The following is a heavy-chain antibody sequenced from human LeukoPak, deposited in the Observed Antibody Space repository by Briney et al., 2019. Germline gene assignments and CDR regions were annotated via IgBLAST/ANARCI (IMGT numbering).Heavy chain of an antibody. V-gene: IGHV1-8*01. Sequence: GASVKVSCKASGYTFTSYDINWVRQATGQGLEWMGWMNPNSGNTGYAQKFQGRVTMTRNTSISTAYMELSSLRSEDTAVYYCARATRQYCSSTSCYYYFDYWGQGTLVTVYS. J-gene: IGHJ4*02. D-gene: IGHD2-2*01. CDR3: ARATRQYCSSTSCYYYFDY. CDR2: MNPNSGNT. CDR1: GYTFTSYD.